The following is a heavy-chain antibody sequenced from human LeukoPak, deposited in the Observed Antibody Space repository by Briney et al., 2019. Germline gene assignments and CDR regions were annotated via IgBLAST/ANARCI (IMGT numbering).Heavy chain of an antibody. CDR2: INPNTGDT. V-gene: IGHV1-2*06. D-gene: IGHD6-19*01. Sequence: ASVKVSCKTSGYTFTGYYMHWVRQAPGQGLEWMGRINPNTGDTEYAQKFQGRVTMTRDTSITTAYMALSRLRSDDTAMYYCATAKQWLVPVFDYWGQGTLVTVSS. CDR3: ATAKQWLVPVFDY. CDR1: GYTFTGYY. J-gene: IGHJ4*02.